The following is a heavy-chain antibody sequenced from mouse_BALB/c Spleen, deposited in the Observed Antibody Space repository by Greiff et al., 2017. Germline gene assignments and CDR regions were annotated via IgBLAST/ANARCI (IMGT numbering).Heavy chain of an antibody. CDR2: INPSNGGT. D-gene: IGHD1-1*01. Sequence: QVQLQQPGAELVKPGASVKLSCKASGYTFTSYYMYWVKQRPGQGLEWIGGINPSNGGTNFNEKFKSKATLTVDKSSSTAYMQLSSLTSEDSAVYDCTRPTTVVPYAMDYWGQGTSVTVSS. V-gene: IGHV1S81*02. J-gene: IGHJ4*01. CDR1: GYTFTSYY. CDR3: TRPTTVVPYAMDY.